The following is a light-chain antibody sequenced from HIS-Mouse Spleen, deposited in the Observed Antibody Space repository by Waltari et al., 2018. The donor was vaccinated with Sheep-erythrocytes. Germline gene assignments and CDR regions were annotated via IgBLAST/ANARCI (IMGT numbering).Light chain of an antibody. CDR2: EGS. CDR1: SSDVGSYNL. CDR3: CSYAGSSTWV. Sequence: QSALTQPASVSGSPGQLITISCTGTSSDVGSYNLVSWYQQHPGKAPKLMIYEGSKRPSGGSNRFSGAKSGNTASLTISGLQAEDEADYYCCSYAGSSTWVFGGGTKLTVL. V-gene: IGLV2-23*01. J-gene: IGLJ3*02.